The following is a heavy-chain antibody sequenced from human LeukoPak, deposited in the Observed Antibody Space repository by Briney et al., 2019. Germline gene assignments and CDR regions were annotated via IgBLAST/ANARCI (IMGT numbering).Heavy chain of an antibody. Sequence: GGSLRLSCATSGFTLTAYVMMWVRQAPGKGLEWISAISGGTMFHADSVRGRFSISRDNSKNIVYLQMNSLRAEDTAIYYCARGNEKGYWGQGTLVVVSS. V-gene: IGHV3-23*01. CDR2: ISGGTM. J-gene: IGHJ4*02. CDR3: ARGNEKGY. CDR1: GFTLTAYV.